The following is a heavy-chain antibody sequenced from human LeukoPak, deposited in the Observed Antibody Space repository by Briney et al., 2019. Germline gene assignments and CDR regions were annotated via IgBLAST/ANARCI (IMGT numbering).Heavy chain of an antibody. J-gene: IGHJ5*02. CDR2: IWYDGSNK. V-gene: IGHV3-33*01. CDR3: ARSVVVVAATGNWFDP. Sequence: PGRSLRLSCAASGFTFSSYGMHWVRQAPGKGLEWVAVIWYDGSNKYYADSVKGRFTISRDNSKNTLYLQMNSLRAEDTAVYYCARSVVVVAATGNWFDPWGQGTLVTVSS. CDR1: GFTFSSYG. D-gene: IGHD2-15*01.